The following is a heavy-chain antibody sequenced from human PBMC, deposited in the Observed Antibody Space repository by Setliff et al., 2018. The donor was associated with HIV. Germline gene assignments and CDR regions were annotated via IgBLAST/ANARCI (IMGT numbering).Heavy chain of an antibody. Sequence: PSETLSLTCTVSGGSIRGYYWSWIRQPPGKGLEWIGYIYSSGTTKYNSSLGSRVTISIDTCTNQLSLRLTSVIAADTAVYYCARRGTDSSGYQRAFDIWGQGTMVTVSS. CDR3: ARRGTDSSGYQRAFDI. CDR1: GGSIRGYY. J-gene: IGHJ3*02. CDR2: IYSSGTT. D-gene: IGHD3-22*01. V-gene: IGHV4-59*01.